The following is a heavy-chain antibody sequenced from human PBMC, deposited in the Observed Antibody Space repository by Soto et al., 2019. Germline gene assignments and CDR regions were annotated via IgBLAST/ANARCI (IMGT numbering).Heavy chain of an antibody. CDR1: GGTFSSYA. V-gene: IGHV1-69*12. CDR2: IIPIFGTA. D-gene: IGHD2-15*01. J-gene: IGHJ3*02. Sequence: QVQLVQSGAEVKKPGSSVRVSCKASGGTFSSYAISWVRQAPGQGLEWMGGIIPIFGTANYAQKFQGRVTITADESTSTSHMELSSLRSEDTAVYYCATRQANCSGGSCYDAFDIWGQGTMVTVSS. CDR3: ATRQANCSGGSCYDAFDI.